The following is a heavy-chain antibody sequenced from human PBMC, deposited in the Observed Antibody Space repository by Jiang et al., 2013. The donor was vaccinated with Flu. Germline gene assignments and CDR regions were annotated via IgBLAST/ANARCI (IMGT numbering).Heavy chain of an antibody. CDR1: GYTFTSYG. J-gene: IGHJ3*02. V-gene: IGHV1-18*01. CDR2: ISGYNTNT. D-gene: IGHD2-15*01. CDR3: ARDSYYCSGGYCPGAFDI. Sequence: SGAEVKKPGASVKVSCKASGYTFTSYGISWVRQAPGQGLEWMGWISGYNTNTSYVQKVQGRVAMTTDTSTSTAYMELRSLRSDDTAVYYCARDSYYCSGGYCPGAFDIWGQGTMVTVSS.